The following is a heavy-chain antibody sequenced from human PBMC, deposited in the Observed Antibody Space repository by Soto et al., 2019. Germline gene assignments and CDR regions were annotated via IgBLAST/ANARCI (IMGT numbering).Heavy chain of an antibody. CDR1: GGSISSGGYY. J-gene: IGHJ5*02. CDR3: ARAHAYYYDSSGYPHSWFDP. V-gene: IGHV4-31*03. D-gene: IGHD3-22*01. Sequence: PSETLSLTCTVSGGSISSGGYYWSWIRQHPGKGLEWIGYIYYSGSTYYNPSLKSRVTISVDTSKNQFSLKLSSVTAADTAVYYCARAHAYYYDSSGYPHSWFDPWGQGTLVTVSS. CDR2: IYYSGST.